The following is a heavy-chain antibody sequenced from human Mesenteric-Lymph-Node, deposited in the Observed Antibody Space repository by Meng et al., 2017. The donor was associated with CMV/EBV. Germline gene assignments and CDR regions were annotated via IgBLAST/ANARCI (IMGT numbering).Heavy chain of an antibody. CDR2: ISGSGGGT. CDR3: AKGTWGSGGY. Sequence: GESLKISCAASGFTFSSYGMHWVRQAPGKGLEWVSSISGSGGGTYYADSVKGRFTISRDNSKNTLYLQMNSLRAEDTAVYYCAKGTWGSGGYWGQGTLVTVSS. D-gene: IGHD7-27*01. J-gene: IGHJ4*02. CDR1: GFTFSSYG. V-gene: IGHV3-23*01.